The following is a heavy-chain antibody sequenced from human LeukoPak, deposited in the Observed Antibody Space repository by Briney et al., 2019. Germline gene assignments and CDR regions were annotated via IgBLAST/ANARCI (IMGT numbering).Heavy chain of an antibody. J-gene: IGHJ3*01. Sequence: PGGSLRLSCAASGFTFSSYGMHWVRQAPGKGLEWVAVIWYDGSNKYYADSVKGRFTISRDNSKNTLYLQMNSLRVEDTAVYYCARDDARADNAFDLWGQGTTVTVSS. CDR2: IWYDGSNK. V-gene: IGHV3-33*01. D-gene: IGHD2-15*01. CDR1: GFTFSSYG. CDR3: ARDDARADNAFDL.